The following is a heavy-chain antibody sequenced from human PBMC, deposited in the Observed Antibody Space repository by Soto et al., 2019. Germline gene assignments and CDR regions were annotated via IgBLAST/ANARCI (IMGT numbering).Heavy chain of an antibody. V-gene: IGHV3-15*07. D-gene: IGHD1-7*01. CDR1: GFTFSNAW. CDR3: TTDGSEDLELRADSYYYGMDV. CDR2: IKSKTDGGTT. Sequence: GGSLRLSCAASGFTFSNAWMNWVRQAPGKGLEWVGRIKSKTDGGTTDYAAPVKGRFTISRDDSKNTLYLQMNSLKTEDTAVYYRTTDGSEDLELRADSYYYGMDVWGQGTTVTVSS. J-gene: IGHJ6*02.